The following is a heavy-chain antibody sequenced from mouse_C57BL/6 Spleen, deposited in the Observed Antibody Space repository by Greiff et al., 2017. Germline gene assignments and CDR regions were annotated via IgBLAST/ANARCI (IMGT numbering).Heavy chain of an antibody. CDR3: ARVGSSPGYFDV. D-gene: IGHD1-1*01. Sequence: EVKLQESGGGLVKPGGSLKLSCAASGFTFSSYAMSWVRQTPEKRLEWVATISDGGSYTYYPDNVKGRFTISRDNAKNNLYLQMSHLKSEDTAMYYCARVGSSPGYFDVWGTGTTVTVSS. V-gene: IGHV5-4*03. CDR1: GFTFSSYA. CDR2: ISDGGSYT. J-gene: IGHJ1*03.